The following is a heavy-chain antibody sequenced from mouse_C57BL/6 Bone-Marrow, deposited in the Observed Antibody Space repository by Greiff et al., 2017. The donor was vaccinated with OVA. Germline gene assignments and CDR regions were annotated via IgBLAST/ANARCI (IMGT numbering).Heavy chain of an antibody. Sequence: EVKVVESGGGLVKPGGSLKLSCAASGFTFSSYAMSWVRQTPEKRLEWVATISDGGSYTYYPDNVKGRFTISRDNAKNNLYLQMSHLKSEDTAMYYCARAAAYYTDYWGQGTSVTVAS. V-gene: IGHV5-4*03. CDR3: ARAAAYYTDY. D-gene: IGHD2-12*01. CDR2: ISDGGSYT. CDR1: GFTFSSYA. J-gene: IGHJ4*01.